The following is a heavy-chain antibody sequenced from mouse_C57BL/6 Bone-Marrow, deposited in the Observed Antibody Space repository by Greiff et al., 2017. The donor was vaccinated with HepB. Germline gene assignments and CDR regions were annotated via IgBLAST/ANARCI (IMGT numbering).Heavy chain of an antibody. CDR1: GYSITSGYY. J-gene: IGHJ3*01. D-gene: IGHD2-4*01. CDR3: ARVSYYDFAY. Sequence: ESGPGLVKPSQSLSLTCSVTGYSITSGYYWNWIRQFPGNKLEWMGYISYDGSNNYNPSLKNRISITRDTSKNQFFLKLNSVTTEDTATYYCARVSYYDFAYWGQGTLVTVSA. CDR2: ISYDGSN. V-gene: IGHV3-6*01.